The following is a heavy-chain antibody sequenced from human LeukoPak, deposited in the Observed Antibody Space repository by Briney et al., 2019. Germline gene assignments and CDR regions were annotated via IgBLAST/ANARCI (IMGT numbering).Heavy chain of an antibody. CDR3: ALSSGYYDDAFDI. D-gene: IGHD3-22*01. J-gene: IGHJ3*02. CDR2: IYYSGST. CDR1: GGSISSGGYY. Sequence: SQTLSLTCTVSGGSISSGGYYWSWIRQHPGKGLEWIGYIYYSGSTYYNPSLKSRVTLSVDTSKNQFSLKLSSVTAADTAVYYCALSSGYYDDAFDIWGQGTMVTVSS. V-gene: IGHV4-31*03.